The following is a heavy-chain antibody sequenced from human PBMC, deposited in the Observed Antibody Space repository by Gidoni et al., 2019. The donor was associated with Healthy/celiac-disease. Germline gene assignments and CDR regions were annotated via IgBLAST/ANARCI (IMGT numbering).Heavy chain of an antibody. Sequence: EVQLVESGGGLVKPGGSLRLSCAASGFTFSSHSMNGVRQAPGKGLEWVSSISSSSSYIYYADSVKGRFTISRDNAKNSLYLQMNSLRAEDTAVYYCARDYDFWSGPIPDAFDIWGQGTMVTVSS. CDR3: ARDYDFWSGPIPDAFDI. CDR2: ISSSSSYI. D-gene: IGHD3-3*01. CDR1: GFTFSSHS. J-gene: IGHJ3*02. V-gene: IGHV3-21*01.